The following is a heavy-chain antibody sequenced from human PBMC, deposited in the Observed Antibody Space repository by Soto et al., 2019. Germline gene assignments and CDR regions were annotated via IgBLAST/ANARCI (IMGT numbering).Heavy chain of an antibody. V-gene: IGHV1-2*02. CDR1: GYTFTGFY. CDR3: ARDPRYHESSGAFAI. J-gene: IGHJ3*02. Sequence: ASVEVSCKASGYTFTGFYLHWVRQAPGQGLEWMGWINPNTGDSSYAQKFQGRVTMTRDMSISTAYMDLSSLTFDDTAVYYRARDPRYHESSGAFAIWAQGTMVTFSS. CDR2: INPNTGDS. D-gene: IGHD3-22*01.